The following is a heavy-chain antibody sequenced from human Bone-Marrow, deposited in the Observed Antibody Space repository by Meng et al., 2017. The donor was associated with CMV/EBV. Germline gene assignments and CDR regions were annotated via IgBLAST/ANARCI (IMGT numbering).Heavy chain of an antibody. D-gene: IGHD6-13*01. CDR1: GGTFSSYA. Sequence: SVKVSCKASGGTFSSYAINWVRQAPGQGLEWMGGIIPILGIANYAQKFQGRVTITADKSTSTAYMELSSLRSEDTAVYYCASLAAAGANWFDPWGQGTLVTVSS. J-gene: IGHJ5*02. V-gene: IGHV1-69*10. CDR3: ASLAAAGANWFDP. CDR2: IIPILGIA.